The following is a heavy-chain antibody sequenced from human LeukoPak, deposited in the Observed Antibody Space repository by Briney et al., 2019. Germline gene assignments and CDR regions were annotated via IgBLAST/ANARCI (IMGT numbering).Heavy chain of an antibody. CDR1: GYTFTVYY. CDR2: FNPSGDTT. D-gene: IGHD4-17*01. CDR3: ARGRTVTNDFDL. J-gene: IGHJ2*01. Sequence: GXSVKVSCKASGYTFTVYYIHWVRQAPGQGLEWVGIFNPSGDTTSYAQKFQGRVTMTRDTSTSTVYMELSSLRSEDTALYYCARGRTVTNDFDLWGRGTLVTVSS. V-gene: IGHV1-46*01.